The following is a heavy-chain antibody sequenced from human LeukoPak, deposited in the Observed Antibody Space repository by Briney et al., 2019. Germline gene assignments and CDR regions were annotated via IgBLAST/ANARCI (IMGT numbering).Heavy chain of an antibody. J-gene: IGHJ4*02. D-gene: IGHD6-19*01. CDR3: ARGLKYSSGWYYFDY. CDR1: GFTVSSNY. CDR2: IYSGGST. V-gene: IGHV3-66*01. Sequence: GGPLRLSCAASGFTVSSNYMSWVRQAPGKGLEWVSVIYSGGSTYYADSVKGRFTISRDNSKSTLYLQMNSLRAEDTAVYYCARGLKYSSGWYYFDYWGQGTLVTVSS.